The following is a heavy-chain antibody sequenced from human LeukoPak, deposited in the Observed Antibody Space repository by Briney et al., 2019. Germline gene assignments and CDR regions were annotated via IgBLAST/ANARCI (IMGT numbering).Heavy chain of an antibody. J-gene: IGHJ4*02. V-gene: IGHV4-59*01. D-gene: IGHD1-14*01. CDR3: AREAGLASNSDY. CDR2: IYYSGST. CDR1: GGSISSYY. Sequence: SETLSLTCTVPGGSISSYYWSWIRQPPGKGLEWIGNIYYSGSTNYNPSLKSRVTIPLDASNNRFSLKLSSVTAADTAVYYCAREAGLASNSDYWGQGTLVTVSS.